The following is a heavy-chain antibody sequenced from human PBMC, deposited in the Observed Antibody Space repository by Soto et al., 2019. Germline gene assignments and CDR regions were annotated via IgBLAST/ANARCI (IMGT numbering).Heavy chain of an antibody. CDR2: ISGGGNT. V-gene: IGHV3-23*01. Sequence: ELQLLGSGGGLVQTGGSLRLSCAASGFTFSSCAMAWVRQAPGKGLEWVTVISGGGNTYYAASVTGRFTISRDNSKSTLYLQMNSLRADDTAAYYCVKWHTYNYDSLAFSLFDLWGQGTQVTVSS. J-gene: IGHJ4*02. D-gene: IGHD3-22*01. CDR1: GFTFSSCA. CDR3: VKWHTYNYDSLAFSLFDL.